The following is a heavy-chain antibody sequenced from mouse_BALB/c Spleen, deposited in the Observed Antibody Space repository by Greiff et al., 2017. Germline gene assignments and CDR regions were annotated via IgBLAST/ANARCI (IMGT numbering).Heavy chain of an antibody. J-gene: IGHJ2*01. CDR2: IWAGGST. Sequence: VMLVESGPGLVAPSQSLSITCTVSGFSLTSYGVHWVRQPPGKGLEWLGVIWAGGSTNYNSALMSRLSISKDNSKSQVFLKMNSLQTDDTAMYYCARERDTVVGFDYWGQGTTLTVSS. V-gene: IGHV2-9*02. CDR1: GFSLTSYG. D-gene: IGHD1-1*01. CDR3: ARERDTVVGFDY.